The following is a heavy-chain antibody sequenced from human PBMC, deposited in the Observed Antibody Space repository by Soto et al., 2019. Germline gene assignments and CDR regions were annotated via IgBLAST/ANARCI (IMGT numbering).Heavy chain of an antibody. J-gene: IGHJ6*02. CDR1: GFTFSSYA. V-gene: IGHV3-30-3*01. CDR3: ARGGPRWWGVVVVAAHRYGMDV. D-gene: IGHD2-15*01. CDR2: ISYDGSNK. Sequence: VGSLRLSCAASGFTFSSYAMHWVRQAPGKGLEWVAVISYDGSNKYYADSVKGRFTISRDNSKNTLYLQMNSLRAEDTAVYYCARGGPRWWGVVVVAAHRYGMDVWGQGTTVTVSS.